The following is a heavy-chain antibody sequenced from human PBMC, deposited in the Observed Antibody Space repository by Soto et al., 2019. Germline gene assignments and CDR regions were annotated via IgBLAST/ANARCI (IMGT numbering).Heavy chain of an antibody. CDR2: ISYDGSNK. CDR1: GFTFSSYG. V-gene: IGHV3-30*03. D-gene: IGHD1-7*01. Sequence: GGSLRLSCAASGFTFSSYGMHWVRQAPGKGLEWVAVISYDGSNKYYADSVKGRFTISRDNSKNTLYLQMNSLRAEDTAVYYCARDGDRNSYYYYYGMDVWGQGTTVTVSS. J-gene: IGHJ6*02. CDR3: ARDGDRNSYYYYYGMDV.